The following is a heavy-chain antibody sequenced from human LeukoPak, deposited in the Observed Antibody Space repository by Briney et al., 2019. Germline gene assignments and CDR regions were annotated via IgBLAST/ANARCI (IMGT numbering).Heavy chain of an antibody. J-gene: IGHJ5*02. D-gene: IGHD6-6*01. Sequence: LETLSLTCAVYGGSFSGYYWSWIRQPPGKGLEWIGEINHSGSTNYNPSLKSRVTISVDTSKNQFSLKLSSVTAADTAVYYCARRRPLNWFDPWGQGTLVTVSS. CDR1: GGSFSGYY. CDR3: ARRRPLNWFDP. V-gene: IGHV4-34*01. CDR2: INHSGST.